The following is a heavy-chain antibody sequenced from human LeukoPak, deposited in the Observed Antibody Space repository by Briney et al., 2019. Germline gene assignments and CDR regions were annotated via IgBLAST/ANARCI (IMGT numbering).Heavy chain of an antibody. D-gene: IGHD2-15*01. CDR3: ASPSCSGGSCCSRYYYMDV. CDR1: GHTLSSYG. CDR2: IRYEGSNK. V-gene: IGHV3-30*02. J-gene: IGHJ6*03. Sequence: GGSLRLSCAASGHTLSSYGVHWVREAPGKGVEGGAFIRYEGSNKYYAHSVKGRLTISRDYSKNTLYMPMNSLKAEDTAVYYCASPSCSGGSCCSRYYYMDVWGKGTTVTVSS.